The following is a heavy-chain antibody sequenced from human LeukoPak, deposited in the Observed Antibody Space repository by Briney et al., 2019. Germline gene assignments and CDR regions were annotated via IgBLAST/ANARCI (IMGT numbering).Heavy chain of an antibody. J-gene: IGHJ4*02. Sequence: GGSLRLSCAASGFTFSSYWMSWARQAPGKGPEWVSVINGRGEGTTHYADPVNGRFTISRDNSKNTLYLQMNNLRAGDTALYYCVKGGWLDDWGQGTQVTVSS. D-gene: IGHD6-19*01. CDR3: VKGGWLDD. V-gene: IGHV3-23*01. CDR2: INGRGEGTT. CDR1: GFTFSSYW.